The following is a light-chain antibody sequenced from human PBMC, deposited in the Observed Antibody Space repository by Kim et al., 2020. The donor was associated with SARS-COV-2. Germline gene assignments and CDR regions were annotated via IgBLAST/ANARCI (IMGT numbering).Light chain of an antibody. Sequence: ASVVDSVTITCRASQDVSNFLAWFQQRPGEAPKSLIYASSSLRSGVPSHFSGSGSGTDFTLTISSLQPEDFATYYCQQYLSYPLTFGQGTKVDIK. J-gene: IGKJ1*01. CDR3: QQYLSYPLT. CDR2: ASS. CDR1: QDVSNF. V-gene: IGKV1-16*02.